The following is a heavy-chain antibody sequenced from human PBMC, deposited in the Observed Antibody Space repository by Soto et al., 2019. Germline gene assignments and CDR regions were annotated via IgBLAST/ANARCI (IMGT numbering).Heavy chain of an antibody. CDR1: GYTFTSYA. CDR3: AREGYSYGSYFDY. V-gene: IGHV1-69*13. J-gene: IGHJ4*02. Sequence: GASVKVSCKASGYTFTSYAMHWVRQAPGQGLEWMGGIIPIFGTTNYAQKFQGRVTMTADESTSTAYMELSSLRSEDTAVYYCAREGYSYGSYFDYWGQGTLVTVSS. D-gene: IGHD5-18*01. CDR2: IIPIFGTT.